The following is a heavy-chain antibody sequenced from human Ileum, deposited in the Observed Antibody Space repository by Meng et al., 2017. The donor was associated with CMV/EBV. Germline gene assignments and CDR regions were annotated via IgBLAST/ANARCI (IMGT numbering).Heavy chain of an antibody. J-gene: IGHJ4*02. V-gene: IGHV4-39*07. CDR3: AAEISTAWFYY. CDR1: RHFLSSGRHF. Sequence: QLLASWPVRVSPLETLHPTCPSSRHFLSSGRHFWGTNLRAPGKVLERITTVHNTDTTHYNPPLRIRITISVDTAKNQISLKVSSLTAADTAIYYCAAEISTAWFYYWGQESLVTVSS. CDR2: VHNTDTT. D-gene: IGHD2-2*01.